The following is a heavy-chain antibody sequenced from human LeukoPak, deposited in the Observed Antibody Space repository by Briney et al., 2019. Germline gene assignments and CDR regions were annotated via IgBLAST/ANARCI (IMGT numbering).Heavy chain of an antibody. D-gene: IGHD6-19*01. CDR1: GSTFTNYG. CDR2: ISYDGKNK. V-gene: IGHV3-30*18. Sequence: PGRSLRLSCAASGSTFTNYGIDWVRHPPGKWRGWVALISYDGKNKYYADSVKGRFTISRDNSENTLYMQMHSLRAEDTAVYYCAKDRGKWLPPYYFGSWGQRTLVTVSS. CDR3: AKDRGKWLPPYYFGS. J-gene: IGHJ4*02.